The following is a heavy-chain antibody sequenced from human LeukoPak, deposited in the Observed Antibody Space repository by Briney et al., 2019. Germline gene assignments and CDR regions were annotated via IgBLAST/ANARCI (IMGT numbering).Heavy chain of an antibody. CDR1: GGSITNNYYY. D-gene: IGHD3-16*01. CDR3: ARQVTFGYAYAYYFDY. CDR2: FHYGGST. V-gene: IGHV4-39*01. J-gene: IGHJ4*02. Sequence: SETLSLTCTVSGGSITNNYYYWGWIRQSPGKGLEWIGNFHYGGSTYYSLSLKNRLTISVDTSKNQFSLRLSSVTAADTAVYYCARQVTFGYAYAYYFDYWGQRTLVTVSS.